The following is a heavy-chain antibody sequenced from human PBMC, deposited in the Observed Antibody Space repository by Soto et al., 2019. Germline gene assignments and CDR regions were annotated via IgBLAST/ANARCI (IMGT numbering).Heavy chain of an antibody. J-gene: IGHJ5*02. CDR1: GYTFTGYY. Sequence: ASVKVSCKASGYTFTGYYMHWVRQAPGQGLEWMGWINPNSGGTNYAQKFQGRVTMTRDTSISTAYMELSRLRSDDTAVYYCARERLSAIAAPLHWFDPWGQGTLVTVSS. CDR2: INPNSGGT. V-gene: IGHV1-2*02. CDR3: ARERLSAIAAPLHWFDP. D-gene: IGHD6-13*01.